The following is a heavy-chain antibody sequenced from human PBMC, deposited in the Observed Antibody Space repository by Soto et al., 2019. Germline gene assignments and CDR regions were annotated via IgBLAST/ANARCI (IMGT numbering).Heavy chain of an antibody. CDR1: GFMFDNYA. CDR3: ARGRYFDASGGCANY. V-gene: IGHV3-23*01. Sequence: EVKLLESGGGSVPPGASARLSCLTAGFMFDNYAMSWVRQSPARGLEWVAAISGSGHATYYTQSVRGRFIISRDQSKKAVFLQMNNLRTEDTAIYYCARGRYFDASGGCANYWGLGTLVTVSP. J-gene: IGHJ4*02. CDR2: ISGSGHAT. D-gene: IGHD5-12*01.